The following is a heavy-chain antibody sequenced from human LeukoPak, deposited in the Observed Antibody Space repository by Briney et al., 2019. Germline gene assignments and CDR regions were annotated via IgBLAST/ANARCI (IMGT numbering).Heavy chain of an antibody. V-gene: IGHV3-30*04. D-gene: IGHD3-16*01. CDR2: ISYDGSNK. CDR3: ARDAYDYVWGS. Sequence: GGSLRLSCAASGFTFSSYAMHWVRQAPGKGLEWVAVISYDGSNKYYADSVKGRFTISRDNAKNSLYLQLNSLRAEDTAVYYCARDAYDYVWGSWGQGTLVTVSS. J-gene: IGHJ4*02. CDR1: GFTFSSYA.